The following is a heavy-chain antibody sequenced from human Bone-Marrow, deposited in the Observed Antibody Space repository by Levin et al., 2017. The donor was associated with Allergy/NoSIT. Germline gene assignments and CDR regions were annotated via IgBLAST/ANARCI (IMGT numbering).Heavy chain of an antibody. CDR1: GFKFDDYA. J-gene: IGHJ3*02. Sequence: AGGSLRLSCVASGFKFDDYAMNWVRQVPGKGLEWVSRINWRGDNTSYADSVKGRFTISRDNTKNSLFLQMNSLRGDDTAFYYCARGTGDYGGNLGAFDIWGQGTLVIVSS. CDR2: INWRGDNT. V-gene: IGHV3-20*04. CDR3: ARGTGDYGGNLGAFDI. D-gene: IGHD4-23*01.